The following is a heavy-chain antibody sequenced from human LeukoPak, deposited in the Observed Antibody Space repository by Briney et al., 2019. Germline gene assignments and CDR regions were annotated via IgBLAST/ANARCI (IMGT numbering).Heavy chain of an antibody. D-gene: IGHD2-2*01. V-gene: IGHV4-34*01. Sequence: SETLSLTCAVYGGSFSGYYWSWIRQPPGKGLEWIGEINHSGSTNYNPSLKSRFTISVDTSKNQFSLKLSSVTAADTAVYYCATVGSSTSLNLFDPWGQGTLVTVSA. CDR2: INHSGST. CDR3: ATVGSSTSLNLFDP. CDR1: GGSFSGYY. J-gene: IGHJ5*02.